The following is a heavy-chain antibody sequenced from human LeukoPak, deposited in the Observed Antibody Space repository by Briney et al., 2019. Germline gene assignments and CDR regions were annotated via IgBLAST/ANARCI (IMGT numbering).Heavy chain of an antibody. D-gene: IGHD5-18*01. V-gene: IGHV4-59*01. CDR3: ARGARGYSYGHFDY. CDR1: GGSISSYY. CDR2: IYYSGST. Sequence: KPSETLSLTCTVSGGSISSYYWSWIRQPPGKGLEWIGYIYYSGSTNYNPSLKSRVTISVDTSKNQFSLKLSSVTAADTAVYYCARGARGYSYGHFDYWGQGTLLTVSS. J-gene: IGHJ4*02.